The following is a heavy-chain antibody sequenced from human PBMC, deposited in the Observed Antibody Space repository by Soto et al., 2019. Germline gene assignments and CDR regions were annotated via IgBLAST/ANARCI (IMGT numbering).Heavy chain of an antibody. V-gene: IGHV3-48*03. Sequence: GVSLRLSCAASGFSFRSYEMNWVRQASGKGLEWISYISSSGKTKYYADSVKGRFTISRDNAKNSLYLQMNSLSAEDTAVYYCESRQVDTQPDVDYLYYGMDVWGQGTTATGSS. D-gene: IGHD1-1*01. CDR2: ISSSGKTK. CDR3: ESRQVDTQPDVDYLYYGMDV. J-gene: IGHJ6*02. CDR1: GFSFRSYE.